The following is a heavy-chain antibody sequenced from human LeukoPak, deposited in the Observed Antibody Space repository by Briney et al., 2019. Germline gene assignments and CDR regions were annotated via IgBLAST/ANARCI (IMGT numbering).Heavy chain of an antibody. CDR1: GYTFTYRY. CDR3: ARYGGDNEAFDI. J-gene: IGHJ3*02. V-gene: IGHV1-45*02. CDR2: ITPFNGNT. D-gene: IGHD2-21*02. Sequence: GSSVKVSCKASGYTFTYRYLHWVRQAPGQALEWMGWITPFNGNTNYAQKFQDRVTITRDRSMSTAYMELSSLRSEDTAMYYCARYGGDNEAFDIWGQGIMATVSS.